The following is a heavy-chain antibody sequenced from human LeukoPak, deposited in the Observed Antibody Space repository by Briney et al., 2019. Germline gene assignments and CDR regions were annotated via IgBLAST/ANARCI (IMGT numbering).Heavy chain of an antibody. CDR2: IWYDGSNK. D-gene: IGHD5-24*01. V-gene: IGHV3-33*01. J-gene: IGHJ4*02. Sequence: GGSLRLSCAASGFTFSSYGMHWVRQAPGKGREWVAVIWYDGSNKYYADSVKGRFTISRDNSKNTLYLQMNSLRAEDTAVYYCARDRDGYLPDYWGQGTLVTVSS. CDR3: ARDRDGYLPDY. CDR1: GFTFSSYG.